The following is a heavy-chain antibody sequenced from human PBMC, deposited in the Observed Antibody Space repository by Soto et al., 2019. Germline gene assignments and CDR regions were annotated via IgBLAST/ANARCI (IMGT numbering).Heavy chain of an antibody. CDR1: GDSVSSDRYF. D-gene: IGHD1-26*01. V-gene: IGHV4-61*01. J-gene: IGHJ5*02. CDR3: ARIVVGATVDL. Sequence: SETLSLTCSVSGDSVSSDRYFWTWIRQPPGKGLEWIAYISYTGDTNYNPSHKSRVTISVDTSRNQFSLTLTSVTAADTAVYFCARIVVGATVDLWGQGSLVTV. CDR2: ISYTGDT.